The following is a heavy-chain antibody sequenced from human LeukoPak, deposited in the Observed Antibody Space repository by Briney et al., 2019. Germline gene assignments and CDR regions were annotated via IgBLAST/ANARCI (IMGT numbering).Heavy chain of an antibody. CDR1: GGSISSGGYS. D-gene: IGHD2-15*01. J-gene: IGHJ4*02. V-gene: IGHV4-30-2*02. CDR2: IYHSGST. CDR3: AKGYCSGVSCYSTPWDY. Sequence: SETLSLTCAVSGGSISSGGYSWSWIRQPPGKGLEWIGYIYHSGSTYYNPSLKSRVTISVDRSKNQFSLKLSSVTAADTAVYYCAKGYCSGVSCYSTPWDYWGPGTLVTVSS.